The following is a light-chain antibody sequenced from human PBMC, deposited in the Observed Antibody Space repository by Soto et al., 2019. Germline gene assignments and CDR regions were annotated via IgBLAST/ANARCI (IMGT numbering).Light chain of an antibody. Sequence: DIQMTQSPSSLSASIGDRVTISCRASQDISSSLNWYQHKSGKAPKLLIYAASGLHSGVPSRFSGSGSGTDFTLTISSLQPEDIATYFCQQYDDLPITFGQGTRLEIK. J-gene: IGKJ5*01. CDR2: AAS. CDR3: QQYDDLPIT. V-gene: IGKV1-33*01. CDR1: QDISSS.